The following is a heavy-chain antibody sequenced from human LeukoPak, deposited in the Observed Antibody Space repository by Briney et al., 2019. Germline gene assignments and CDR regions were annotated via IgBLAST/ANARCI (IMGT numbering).Heavy chain of an antibody. CDR3: ARGNLWFGAFDY. CDR2: INHSGST. CDR1: GGSFSGYY. J-gene: IGHJ4*02. Sequence: KSSETLSLTCAVYGGSFSGYYWSWIRQPPGKGLEWIGEINHSGSTNYNPSLKSRVAISVDTSKNQFSLKLSSVTAADTAVYYCARGNLWFGAFDYWGQGTLVTVSS. D-gene: IGHD3-10*01. V-gene: IGHV4-34*01.